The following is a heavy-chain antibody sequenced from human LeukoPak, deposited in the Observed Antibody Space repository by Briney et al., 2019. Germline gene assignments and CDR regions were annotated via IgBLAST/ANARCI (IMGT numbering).Heavy chain of an antibody. D-gene: IGHD6-13*01. V-gene: IGHV4-30-2*01. CDR3: ARVHTTSSRSGAFDY. CDR2: IYHSGST. Sequence: SQTLPLTCAVSGGSISSGGYSWSWIRQPPGKGLEWIGYIYHSGSTYYNPSLKSRVTISVDRSKNQFSLKLSSVTAADTAVYYCARVHTTSSRSGAFDYWGQGTLVTVSS. J-gene: IGHJ4*02. CDR1: GGSISSGGYS.